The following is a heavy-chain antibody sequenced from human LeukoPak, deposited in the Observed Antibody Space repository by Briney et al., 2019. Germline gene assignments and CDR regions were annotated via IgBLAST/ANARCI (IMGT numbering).Heavy chain of an antibody. V-gene: IGHV4-59*02. Sequence: PSETLSLTCTVSGGSVSNYYWSWIRQSPGKGLEWIGYIYYTETSYNPSLKSRVTISADTSKNQFSLKLYSVTAADTAVYYCATRKLGNDYWGQGTLITVSS. CDR3: ATRKLGNDY. J-gene: IGHJ4*02. D-gene: IGHD7-27*01. CDR2: IYYTET. CDR1: GGSVSNYY.